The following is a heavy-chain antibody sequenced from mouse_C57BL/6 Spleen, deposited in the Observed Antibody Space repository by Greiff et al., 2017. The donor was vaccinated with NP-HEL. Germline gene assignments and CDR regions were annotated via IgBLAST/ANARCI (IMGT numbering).Heavy chain of an antibody. J-gene: IGHJ2*01. V-gene: IGHV1-26*01. CDR3: AAYGNPPFDY. CDR1: GYTFTDYY. CDR2: INPNNGGT. D-gene: IGHD2-1*01. Sequence: VQLQQSGPELVKPGASVKISCKASGYTFTDYYMNWVKQSHGKSLEWIGDINPNNGGTSYNQKFKGKATLTVDKSSSTAYMELRSLTSEDSAVYYCAAYGNPPFDYWGQGTTLTVSS.